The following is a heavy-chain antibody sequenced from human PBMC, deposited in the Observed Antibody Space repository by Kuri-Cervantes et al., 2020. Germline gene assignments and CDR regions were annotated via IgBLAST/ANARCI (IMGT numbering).Heavy chain of an antibody. Sequence: ASVKVSCKASGYTFTGYYMHWVRQAPGQWLEWMGWINPNSGGTNYAQKFQGRLIMTGDTSITTAYMELSSLRSEDTAVYFCARGRKRRGTIFEVGFNWFDPWGQGTLVTVSS. D-gene: IGHD3-3*01. J-gene: IGHJ5*02. CDR2: INPNSGGT. CDR1: GYTFTGYY. V-gene: IGHV1-2*02. CDR3: ARGRKRRGTIFEVGFNWFDP.